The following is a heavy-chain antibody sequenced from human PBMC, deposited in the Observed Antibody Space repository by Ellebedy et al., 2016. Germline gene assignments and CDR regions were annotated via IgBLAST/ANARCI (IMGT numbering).Heavy chain of an antibody. CDR1: GGSISSYY. CDR2: IYYSGST. D-gene: IGHD1-1*01. V-gene: IGHV4-59*13. CDR3: ASALNWNPPSYFDY. Sequence: SETLSLXXTVSGGSISSYYWSWIRQPPGKGLEWIGYIYYSGSTNYNPSLKSRVTISVDTSKNQFSLKLSSVTAADTAVYYCASALNWNPPSYFDYWGQGTLVTVSS. J-gene: IGHJ4*02.